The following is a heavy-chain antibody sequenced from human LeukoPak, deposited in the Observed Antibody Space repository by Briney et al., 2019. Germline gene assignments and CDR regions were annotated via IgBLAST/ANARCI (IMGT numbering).Heavy chain of an antibody. Sequence: APVTVSCKASGYTFTTYAISWVRQAPGQGLEWMGWISVYNGNTNYAQKFQGRVSMTTDTSTSTAYMELRSLSSDDTAVYYCARDLKGAITWTGLSAGMDVWGQGTTVTVSS. CDR1: GYTFTTYA. CDR3: ARDLKGAITWTGLSAGMDV. V-gene: IGHV1-18*01. CDR2: ISVYNGNT. D-gene: IGHD1-1*01. J-gene: IGHJ6*02.